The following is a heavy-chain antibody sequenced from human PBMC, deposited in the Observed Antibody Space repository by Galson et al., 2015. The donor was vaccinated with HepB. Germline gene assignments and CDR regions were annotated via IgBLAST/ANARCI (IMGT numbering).Heavy chain of an antibody. CDR3: AKDQGAYSSIPAAWYYFYYYMDV. J-gene: IGHJ6*03. CDR1: GFRFNTYG. D-gene: IGHD6-19*01. CDR2: ISHDGRNK. V-gene: IGHV3-30*18. Sequence: SLRLSCAASGFRFNTYGIHWVRQAPGKGLEWVAVISHDGRNKYYADSVKGRFTISRDNSKKTLYLQMNNLTAEDTAVYYCAKDQGAYSSIPAAWYYFYYYMDVWGKGTTVTVSS.